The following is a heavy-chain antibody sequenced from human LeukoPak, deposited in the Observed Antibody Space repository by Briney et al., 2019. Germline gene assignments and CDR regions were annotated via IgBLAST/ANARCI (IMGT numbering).Heavy chain of an antibody. CDR1: GLTFSSYE. CDR3: AELGITMIGGV. Sequence: GGSLRLSCAASGLTFSSYEMNSVRQAPGKGLEWVSYISSSGSTIYYADSVKDRFTISTDNAKNSLYLQMNSLRAEDTAVYYCAELGITMIGGVWGKGTTVTISS. V-gene: IGHV3-48*03. D-gene: IGHD3-10*02. CDR2: ISSSGSTI. J-gene: IGHJ6*04.